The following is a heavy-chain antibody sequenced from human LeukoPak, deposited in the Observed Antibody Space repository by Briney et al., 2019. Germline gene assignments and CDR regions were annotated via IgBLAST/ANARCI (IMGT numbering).Heavy chain of an antibody. CDR1: GYTFTGYY. J-gene: IGHJ4*02. CDR2: INPKSGGT. V-gene: IGHV1-2*02. CDR3: ATSYSSGWHFTFDY. Sequence: ASVKDSCKASGYTFTGYYMHWVRQTPGQGLEWMGWINPKSGGTNYAQKFQGRVTMTRDTSISTAYMELSRLRSDDTAVYYCATSYSSGWHFTFDYWGQGTLVTVS. D-gene: IGHD6-19*01.